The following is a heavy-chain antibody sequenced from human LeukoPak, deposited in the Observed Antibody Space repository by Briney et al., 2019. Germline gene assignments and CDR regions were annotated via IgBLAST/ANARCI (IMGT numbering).Heavy chain of an antibody. D-gene: IGHD1-26*01. CDR3: ARSGSRFGMDV. CDR1: GGTFSSYA. V-gene: IGHV1-69*04. CDR2: IIPILGIA. Sequence: ASVKVSCKASGGTFSSYAISWVRQAPGQGLEWMGRIIPILGIANYAQKFQGRVTITADKSTSTAYMELSSLRSDDTAVYYCARSGSRFGMDVWGQGTTVTVSS. J-gene: IGHJ6*02.